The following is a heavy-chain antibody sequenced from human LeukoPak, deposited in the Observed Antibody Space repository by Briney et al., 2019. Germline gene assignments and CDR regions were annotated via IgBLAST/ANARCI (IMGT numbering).Heavy chain of an antibody. D-gene: IGHD6-19*01. J-gene: IGHJ4*02. CDR1: GFPFNIYW. CDR3: ARAAMAGTVDY. CDR2: INQDGSEK. V-gene: IGHV3-7*04. Sequence: GSLRLSCAASGFPFNIYWMSWVRPAPGKGLEWVANINQDGSEKYYVDSVKGRFTISRDNAKNSLSLQMNSLRGEDTAVYYCARAAMAGTVDYWGQGTLVTVSS.